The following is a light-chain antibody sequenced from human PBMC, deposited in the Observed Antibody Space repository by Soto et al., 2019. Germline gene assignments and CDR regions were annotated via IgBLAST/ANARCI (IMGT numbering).Light chain of an antibody. Sequence: TQPASVSGSPGQSITISCTGTSSDVGDYNFVSWYQQHPGKAPKLMIYEVSHRPSGVSNRFSGSKSGNTASLTISGLQADDEADYYCNSYTSSNTLYVFGTGTKVTVL. CDR3: NSYTSSNTLYV. J-gene: IGLJ1*01. CDR1: SSDVGDYNF. CDR2: EVS. V-gene: IGLV2-14*01.